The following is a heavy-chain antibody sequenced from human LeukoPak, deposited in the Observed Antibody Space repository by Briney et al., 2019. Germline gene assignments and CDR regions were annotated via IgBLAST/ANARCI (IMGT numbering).Heavy chain of an antibody. CDR2: IYYSGST. J-gene: IGHJ4*02. D-gene: IGHD6-13*01. V-gene: IGHV4-59*08. CDR1: GGSTSRYY. CDR3: ARLPGIAAV. Sequence: SETLSLTCTVSGGSTSRYYWSWIRQPPGKRLEWLGYIYYSGSTTYNPSLKSRLTMSVDTSKNQISLKLISLTAAVTAVYYCARLPGIAAVWGQGTLVTVSS.